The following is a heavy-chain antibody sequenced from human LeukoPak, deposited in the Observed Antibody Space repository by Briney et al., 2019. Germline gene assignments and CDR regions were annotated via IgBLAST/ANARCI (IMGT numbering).Heavy chain of an antibody. CDR2: IKQDGSEK. CDR1: GFTFSDNL. Sequence: GGSLRLSCAASGFTFSDNLMTWVRQAPGKGLEWVATIKQDGSEKYYVDSVRGRFTISRVNAENSLFLQMNSLRTEDTAVYYCTKGGYATSWYWIYRGQGTLVTVSS. J-gene: IGHJ4*02. CDR3: TKGGYATSWYWIY. D-gene: IGHD2-2*01. V-gene: IGHV3-7*03.